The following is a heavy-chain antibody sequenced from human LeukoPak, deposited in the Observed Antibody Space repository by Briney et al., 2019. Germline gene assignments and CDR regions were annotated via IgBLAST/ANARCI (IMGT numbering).Heavy chain of an antibody. Sequence: PSQTLSLTCTVSGGSISSGGYYWSWIRQHPGKGLEWIGYIYYSGSTYYNPSLKSRVTISVDTSKNQFSLKLSSVTAADTAVYYCARRPYYYYDSSGSYYFDYWGQGTLVTVSS. CDR3: ARRPYYYYDSSGSYYFDY. J-gene: IGHJ4*02. D-gene: IGHD3-22*01. V-gene: IGHV4-31*03. CDR1: GGSISSGGYY. CDR2: IYYSGST.